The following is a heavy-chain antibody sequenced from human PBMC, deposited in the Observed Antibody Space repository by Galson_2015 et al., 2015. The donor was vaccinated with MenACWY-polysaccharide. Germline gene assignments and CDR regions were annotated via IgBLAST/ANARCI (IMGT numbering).Heavy chain of an antibody. CDR3: ARGRRDTAVPGTAVFLFDY. Sequence: SVKVSCKASGYTFTNYDINWVRQATGQGLEWMGWMNPNSGSTGYVQKFQGRVTMTRNTSISTAYMELSSLRSEDTAVYYCARGRRDTAVPGTAVFLFDYWGQGTLVTVSS. CDR2: MNPNSGST. CDR1: GYTFTNYD. V-gene: IGHV1-8*01. J-gene: IGHJ4*02. D-gene: IGHD6-19*01.